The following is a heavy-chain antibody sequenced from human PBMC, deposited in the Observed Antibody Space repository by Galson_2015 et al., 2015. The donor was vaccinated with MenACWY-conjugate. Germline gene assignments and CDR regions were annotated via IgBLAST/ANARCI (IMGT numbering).Heavy chain of an antibody. CDR3: AQGAGSRWFDP. V-gene: IGHV3-23*01. CDR1: GITFSSYA. D-gene: IGHD3-10*01. CDR2: ISPTGGTT. J-gene: IGHJ5*02. Sequence: SLRLSCAASGITFSSYAMSWVRQAPGKGLEWVSSISPTGGTTYYADSVKGRFTISRDNSKNTLYLQMNSLRAGDTAVYYCAQGAGSRWFDPWGQGTLVIVSS.